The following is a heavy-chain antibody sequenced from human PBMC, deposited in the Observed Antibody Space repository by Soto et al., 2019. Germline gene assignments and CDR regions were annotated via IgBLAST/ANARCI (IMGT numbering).Heavy chain of an antibody. Sequence: EVQLLESGGGLVQPGGSLRLSCAASGFTFSSYAMSWVRQAPGKGLEWVSAISGSGGSTYYADSVKGRFTISRDNSKNTLYLQMNSLRAEDTAVYYCAKATSSSWNYYYYGMDVWGQGNTVTVSS. J-gene: IGHJ6*02. D-gene: IGHD6-13*01. V-gene: IGHV3-23*01. CDR3: AKATSSSWNYYYYGMDV. CDR2: ISGSGGST. CDR1: GFTFSSYA.